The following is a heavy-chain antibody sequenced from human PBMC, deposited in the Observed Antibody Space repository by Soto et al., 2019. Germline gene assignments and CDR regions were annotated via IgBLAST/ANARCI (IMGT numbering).Heavy chain of an antibody. V-gene: IGHV4-59*11. CDR2: TYYSGST. CDR3: TRGWNYDYFDS. Sequence: PSETLSLTCNVSGGSISSHYWSWIRQPPGKGPEWIGYTYYSGSTNYNPFLKSRVTISVDTSKNHFSLKLSSVTAADTAVYYCTRGWNYDYFDSWGQGTLVTVSS. D-gene: IGHD1-7*01. CDR1: GGSISSHY. J-gene: IGHJ4*02.